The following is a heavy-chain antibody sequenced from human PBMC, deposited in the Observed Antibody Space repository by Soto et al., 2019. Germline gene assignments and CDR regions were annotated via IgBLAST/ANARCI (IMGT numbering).Heavy chain of an antibody. CDR3: ARIRRYSGYDYSFFDY. Sequence: QVTLKESGPVLVKPTETLTLTCTVSGFSLSNARMGVSWIRQPPGKALEWLAHIFSNDEKSYSTSLKSRLTIPKDTSKSQVVLNMTNMDPVDTAKYYCARIRRYSGYDYSFFDYWGQGNLVHVSS. J-gene: IGHJ4*02. V-gene: IGHV2-26*01. D-gene: IGHD5-12*01. CDR2: IFSNDEK. CDR1: GFSLSNARMG.